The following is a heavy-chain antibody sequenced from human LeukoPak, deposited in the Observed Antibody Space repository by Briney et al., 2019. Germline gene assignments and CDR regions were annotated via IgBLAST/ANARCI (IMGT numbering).Heavy chain of an antibody. Sequence: SETLSLTCTVSGVSINRSSRYYWGWIRQPPGKGLEWLGSIFYSEGTYYNPSLKSRVTISVDTSNNQFSLKLSSVTDAYTAVYSCARLDCSSTSGYIGDAFDIWGXXKMVTVSX. J-gene: IGHJ3*02. CDR3: ARLDCSSTSGYIGDAFDI. CDR2: IFYSEGT. D-gene: IGHD2-2*02. V-gene: IGHV4-39*01. CDR1: GVSINRSSRYY.